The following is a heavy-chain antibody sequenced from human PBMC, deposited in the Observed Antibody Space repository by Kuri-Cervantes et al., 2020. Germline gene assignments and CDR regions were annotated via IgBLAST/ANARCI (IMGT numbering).Heavy chain of an antibody. V-gene: IGHV3-43D*04. CDR2: ISWDGGST. CDR1: GFTFDDYA. CDR3: ARWGNFDNLYYFAS. D-gene: IGHD3-16*01. Sequence: GESLKISCAASGFTFDDYAMHWVRQAPGKGLEWVSLISWDGGSTYYADSVKGRFTISRDNAENSLYLQMNSLRAEDTAVYYCARWGNFDNLYYFASWGQGTLVTVSS. J-gene: IGHJ4*02.